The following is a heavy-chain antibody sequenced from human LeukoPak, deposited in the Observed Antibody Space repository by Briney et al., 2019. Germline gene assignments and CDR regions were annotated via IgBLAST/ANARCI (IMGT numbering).Heavy chain of an antibody. J-gene: IGHJ3*02. CDR2: INAANGDT. CDR1: GYTFTSYV. D-gene: IGHD2-2*01. Sequence: ASVKVSCKASGYTFTSYVLHWVRQAPGQGLEWMGWINAANGDTKYSQRLQGRVTITADESTSTAYMELSSLRSEDTAVYYCARVSLLHDGIVVDSTFDIWGQGTMVTVSS. V-gene: IGHV1-3*01. CDR3: ARVSLLHDGIVVDSTFDI.